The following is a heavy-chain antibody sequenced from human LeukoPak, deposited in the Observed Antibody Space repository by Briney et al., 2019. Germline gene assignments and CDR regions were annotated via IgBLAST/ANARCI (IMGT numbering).Heavy chain of an antibody. CDR2: IKNDGSDK. CDR1: GFSFSAAW. Sequence: GGSLRLSCEASGFSFSAAWMTWVRQAPGKGLEWVATIKNDGSDKYYVDSVKGRFTLSRANAKNSVYLQMNSLRVEDTAVYYCVNLGYSDGGQGTLVTVSS. J-gene: IGHJ4*02. D-gene: IGHD5-12*01. CDR3: VNLGYSD. V-gene: IGHV3-7*01.